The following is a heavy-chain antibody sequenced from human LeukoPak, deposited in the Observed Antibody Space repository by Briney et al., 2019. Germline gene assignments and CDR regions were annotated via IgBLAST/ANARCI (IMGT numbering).Heavy chain of an antibody. CDR1: GFTFSSYW. J-gene: IGHJ5*01. Sequence: GGSLRLSCAASGFTFSSYWMSWVRQAPGKGLEWVANIKEDGSEKYYVDSVKGRFTISRDNAKNSLYLQMDSLRAEDTALYYCARPWGNGWFEYWGQGTLVTVAS. V-gene: IGHV3-7*01. CDR3: ARPWGNGWFEY. CDR2: IKEDGSEK. D-gene: IGHD3-16*01.